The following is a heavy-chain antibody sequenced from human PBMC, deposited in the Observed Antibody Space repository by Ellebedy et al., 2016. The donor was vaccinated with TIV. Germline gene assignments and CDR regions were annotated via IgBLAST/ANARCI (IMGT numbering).Heavy chain of an antibody. CDR1: GYSFTTSW. V-gene: IGHV5-51*01. Sequence: GESLKISCKGSGYSFTTSWIGWVRQMPGKGLEWMGIIYPGDSDIRYSPSFQGQVSIYADKSISTAYLQWRSLKASDTAMYYCARLGSFSFDYWGQGTLVTVSS. D-gene: IGHD3-16*01. CDR3: ARLGSFSFDY. J-gene: IGHJ4*02. CDR2: IYPGDSDI.